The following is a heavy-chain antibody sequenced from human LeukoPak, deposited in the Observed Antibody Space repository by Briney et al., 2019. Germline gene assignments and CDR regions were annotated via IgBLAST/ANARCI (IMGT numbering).Heavy chain of an antibody. CDR1: GGSISSYY. Sequence: SETLSLTCTVSGGSISSYYWSWIRQPPGKGLEWIGYIYYSGSTNYNPSLKSRVTISVDTSKNQFSLKLSSVTAADTAVYYCARKAAYSSGWFVYWGQGTLVTVSS. J-gene: IGHJ5*01. CDR2: IYYSGST. CDR3: ARKAAYSSGWFVY. D-gene: IGHD6-19*01. V-gene: IGHV4-59*12.